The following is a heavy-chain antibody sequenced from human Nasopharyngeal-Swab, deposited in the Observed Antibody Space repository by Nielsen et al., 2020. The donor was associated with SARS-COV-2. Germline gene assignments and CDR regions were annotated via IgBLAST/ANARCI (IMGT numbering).Heavy chain of an antibody. CDR1: GGTFSSYA. J-gene: IGHJ4*02. CDR2: MNPNSGNT. Sequence: ASVKVSCKASGGTFSSYAINWVRQATGQGLEWMGWMNPNSGNTGYAQKFQGRVTMTRNTSISTAYMELSSLRSEDTAVYYCAREEGGCSGGSCYDYWGQGTLVTVSS. CDR3: AREEGGCSGGSCYDY. D-gene: IGHD2-15*01. V-gene: IGHV1-8*02.